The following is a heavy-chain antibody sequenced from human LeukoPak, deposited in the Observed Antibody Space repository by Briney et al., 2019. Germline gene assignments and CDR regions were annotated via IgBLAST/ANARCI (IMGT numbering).Heavy chain of an antibody. Sequence: SETLSLTCTVSGGSISSSSYYWGWIRQPPGKGLEWVGSIYYSGSTYYNPSLKSRVTISVDTSKNQFSLKLSSVTAADTAVYYCARDGRAGSDPWGQGTLVTVSS. CDR2: IYYSGST. CDR3: ARDGRAGSDP. V-gene: IGHV4-39*02. CDR1: GGSISSSSYY. J-gene: IGHJ5*02.